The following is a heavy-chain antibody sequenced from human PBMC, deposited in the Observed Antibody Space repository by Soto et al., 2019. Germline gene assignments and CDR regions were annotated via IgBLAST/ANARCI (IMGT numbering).Heavy chain of an antibody. D-gene: IGHD6-6*01. CDR1: GFTFSDYY. CDR3: ARESIYTSIAARRSRGYFDY. CDR2: ISSSSSYT. Sequence: NPGGSLRLSCAASGFTFSDYYMSWIRQAPGKGLEWVSYISSSSSYTNYADSVKGRFTISRDNAKNSLYLQMNSLRAEDTAVYYCARESIYTSIAARRSRGYFDYWGQGTLVTVSS. V-gene: IGHV3-11*06. J-gene: IGHJ4*02.